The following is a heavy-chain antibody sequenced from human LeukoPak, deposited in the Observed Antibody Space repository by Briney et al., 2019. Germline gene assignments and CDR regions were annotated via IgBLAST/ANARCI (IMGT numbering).Heavy chain of an antibody. CDR3: ARGIGYCSSTSCFKYYFDY. CDR2: INPNSGGT. CDR1: GYTFTGYY. D-gene: IGHD2-2*01. V-gene: IGHV1-2*02. Sequence: ASVKVSCKASGYTFTGYYMHWVRQAPGQGLEWMGWINPNSGGTNYAQKFQGRVTMTRDTSISTAYMELSRLRSDDTAVYYCARGIGYCSSTSCFKYYFDYWGQGTLVTVSS. J-gene: IGHJ4*02.